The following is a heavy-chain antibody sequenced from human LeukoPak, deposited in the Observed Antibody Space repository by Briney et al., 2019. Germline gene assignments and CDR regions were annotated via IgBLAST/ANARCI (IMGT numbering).Heavy chain of an antibody. CDR3: ARQIASAGTAGFDF. CDR1: GGSISSYY. D-gene: IGHD6-13*01. Sequence: PSETLSLTYTVSGGSISSYYWSWIRQPAGKGLEWIGRIYSTGSTNYNPSLKSRVTMSVDTSKNQFSLRLRSVTAADTAVYYCARQIASAGTAGFDFWGQEALVTVSS. V-gene: IGHV4-4*07. J-gene: IGHJ4*02. CDR2: IYSTGST.